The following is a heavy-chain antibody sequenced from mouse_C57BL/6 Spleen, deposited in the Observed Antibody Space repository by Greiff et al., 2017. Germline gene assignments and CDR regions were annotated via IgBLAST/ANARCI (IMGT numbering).Heavy chain of an antibody. CDR3: ARYDDSYYYAMDY. CDR2: IRNKANGYTT. CDR1: GFTFTDYY. D-gene: IGHD2-4*01. J-gene: IGHJ4*01. Sequence: EVMLVESGGGLVQPGGSLSLSCAASGFTFTDYYMSWVRQPPGKALEWLGFIRNKANGYTTEYSASVKGRFTISRDNSQSILYLQMNALRAEDSATYYWARYDDSYYYAMDYWGQGTSVTVSS. V-gene: IGHV7-3*01.